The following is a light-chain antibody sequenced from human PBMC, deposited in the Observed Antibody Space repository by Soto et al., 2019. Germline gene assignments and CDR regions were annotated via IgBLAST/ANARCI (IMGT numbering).Light chain of an antibody. CDR1: TSNIGNNY. Sequence: QSVLTQPPSVSAAPGQTVTISCSGSTSNIGNNYVSWYQQFPGTAPKLLIYDNNKRPSGIPDRFSGSKSGTSATLGITGLQTGDEADYYCGTWDNSLSVVVFGGGTKLTVL. J-gene: IGLJ2*01. CDR3: GTWDNSLSVVV. V-gene: IGLV1-51*01. CDR2: DNN.